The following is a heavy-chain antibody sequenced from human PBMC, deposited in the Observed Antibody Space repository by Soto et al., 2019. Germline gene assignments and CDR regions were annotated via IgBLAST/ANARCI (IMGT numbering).Heavy chain of an antibody. D-gene: IGHD5-12*01. CDR1: GGSISSYY. CDR3: ARGDGYDY. Sequence: QVQLQESGPGLVKPSETLSLTCTVSGGSISSYYWSWIRQPPGKGLEWIGYIYYSGSTNYNPSLKSRFTISVDTSKNQFSLKLSSVTAADTAVYYCARGDGYDYWGQGTLVTVSS. CDR2: IYYSGST. V-gene: IGHV4-59*01. J-gene: IGHJ4*02.